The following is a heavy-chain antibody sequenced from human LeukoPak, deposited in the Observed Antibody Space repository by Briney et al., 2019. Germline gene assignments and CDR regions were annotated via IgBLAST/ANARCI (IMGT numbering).Heavy chain of an antibody. CDR1: GDSVSSNSVT. J-gene: IGHJ5*02. D-gene: IGHD2-2*01. V-gene: IGHV6-1*01. CDR3: ARRLTQYDCFDP. Sequence: QTLSLTCSISGDSVSSNSVTWNWIRQSPSRGLEWLGRTYYRSTWYNDYAVSVRGRITVNPDTSKNQFSLHLNSVTPEDTAVYYCARRLTQYDCFDPWGQGILVTVSS. CDR2: TYYRSTWYN.